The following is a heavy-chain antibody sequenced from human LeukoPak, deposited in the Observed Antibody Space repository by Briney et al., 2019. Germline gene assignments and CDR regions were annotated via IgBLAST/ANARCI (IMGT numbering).Heavy chain of an antibody. CDR3: AKRQWLVNWFDP. CDR2: ISHSGGTT. CDR1: GFTVSNNY. Sequence: GGSLRLSCAASGFTVSNNYMNWVRQAPGKGPEWVSAISHSGGTTYYADSVKGRFTISRDNSKNTLYLQMNSLRAEDTAVYYCAKRQWLVNWFDPWGQGTLVTVSS. D-gene: IGHD6-19*01. J-gene: IGHJ5*02. V-gene: IGHV3-23*01.